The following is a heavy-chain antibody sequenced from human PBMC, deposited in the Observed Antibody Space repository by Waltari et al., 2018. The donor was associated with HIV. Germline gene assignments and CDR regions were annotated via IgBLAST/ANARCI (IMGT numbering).Heavy chain of an antibody. V-gene: IGHV3-43*01. Sequence: EVQLEESGGALLQPGGSLRLYCAASGFRFDDYTMHWVRQAPGKGREWVSLISWDGRNIQYADSVKGRFTFSRDNSKNSLSLQMSSLRTEDTALYYCAKGLPMTFWGQGTTVTVSS. D-gene: IGHD5-18*01. CDR3: AKGLPMTF. CDR2: ISWDGRNI. CDR1: GFRFDDYT. J-gene: IGHJ6*02.